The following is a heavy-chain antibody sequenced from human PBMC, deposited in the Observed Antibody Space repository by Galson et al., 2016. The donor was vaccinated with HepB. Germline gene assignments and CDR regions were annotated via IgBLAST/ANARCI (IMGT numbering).Heavy chain of an antibody. V-gene: IGHV3-33*01. CDR2: IWYDGSNK. D-gene: IGHD3-16*02. CDR1: GFTFSNNG. Sequence: SLRLSCAASGFTFSNNGMHWVRQAPGKGLEWVAVIWYDGSNKYYADSVKGRFTISRDNSKNTLYLQMNRLRAEDTAVYYCAGDGYVWGSYRPSRYYHYYMDVWGKGTTVTVSS. J-gene: IGHJ6*03. CDR3: AGDGYVWGSYRPSRYYHYYMDV.